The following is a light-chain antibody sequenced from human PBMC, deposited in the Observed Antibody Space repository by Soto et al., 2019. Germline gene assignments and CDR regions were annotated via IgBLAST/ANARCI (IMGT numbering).Light chain of an antibody. CDR2: GAS. J-gene: IGKJ4*02. CDR3: LQEFSYPLM. CDR1: QTISSS. Sequence: MTQSPSTLSVSAGEGATLYCRASQTISSSLVWYQHRPGQAPRLLIYGASSWASGLPDRFSGSGSGTDFTLTISRLQPEDVGTYYCLQEFSYPLMFGGGTKVDIK. V-gene: IGKV3D-15*01.